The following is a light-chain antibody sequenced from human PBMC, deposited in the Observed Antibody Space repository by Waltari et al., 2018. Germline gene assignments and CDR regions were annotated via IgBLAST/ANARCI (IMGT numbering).Light chain of an antibody. J-gene: IGKJ1*01. V-gene: IGKV1D-8*02. CDR3: QQYHSFPWT. CDR1: QGVSIN. Sequence: AIWMTQSPSSLSASTGDRVTISCRMSQGVSINLAWYQQKPGKAPELLIYSASILQSGVPSRFSGSGSGTDFTLTISGLQSGDSATYYCQQYHSFPWTFGQGTRVEIK. CDR2: SAS.